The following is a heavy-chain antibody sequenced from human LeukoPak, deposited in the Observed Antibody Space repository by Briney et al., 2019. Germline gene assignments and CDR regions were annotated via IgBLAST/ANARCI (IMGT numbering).Heavy chain of an antibody. J-gene: IGHJ4*02. V-gene: IGHV3-23*01. Sequence: GGSLRLSCVGSGFTFRSHAMSWVRQAPEKGLEFVSGIYENGGTTYYADSVKGRFSISRDNSKNTLYLQMVSLRGEDTAVYYCAKDFRIGYSTHFDYWGQGALVTVSS. D-gene: IGHD2-21*01. CDR1: GFTFRSHA. CDR3: AKDFRIGYSTHFDY. CDR2: IYENGGTT.